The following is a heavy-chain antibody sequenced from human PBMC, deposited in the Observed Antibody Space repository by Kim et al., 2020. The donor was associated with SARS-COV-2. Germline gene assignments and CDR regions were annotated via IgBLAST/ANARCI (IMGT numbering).Heavy chain of an antibody. J-gene: IGHJ6*02. CDR1: GGSISGTNW. CDR2: IYHSGST. CDR3: AGHRSSGGSLPLYSYYDMDV. D-gene: IGHD2-15*01. Sequence: SETLSLTCAVSGGSISGTNWWSWVRQPPGKGLEWVGEIYHSGSTNYNPSLKSRVTISVDKSKKQFSLKLTSVTAADTAVYYCAGHRSSGGSLPLYSYYDMDVSGQGATVTVS. V-gene: IGHV4-4*02.